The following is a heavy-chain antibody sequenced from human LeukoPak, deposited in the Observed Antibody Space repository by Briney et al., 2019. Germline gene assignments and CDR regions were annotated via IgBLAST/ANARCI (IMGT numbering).Heavy chain of an antibody. V-gene: IGHV4-39*07. CDR1: GGSISSSSYY. Sequence: PSETLSLTCTVSGGSISSSSYYWGWIRQPPGKGPEWIGEINHSGSTKYNPSLKSRATISVDRSKNHVSLKLNSVTAADTAVYYCARRQRGYTYGYGSGAFDIWGQGTVVTVSS. D-gene: IGHD5-18*01. CDR3: ARRQRGYTYGYGSGAFDI. CDR2: INHSGST. J-gene: IGHJ3*02.